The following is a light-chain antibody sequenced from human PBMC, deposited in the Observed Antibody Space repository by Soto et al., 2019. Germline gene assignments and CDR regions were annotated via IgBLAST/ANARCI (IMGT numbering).Light chain of an antibody. V-gene: IGKV1-5*01. CDR1: QSISSW. CDR2: DAS. CDR3: QQYISYWT. J-gene: IGKJ1*01. Sequence: DIQMTPSPSSLSASVGDRVTITCRASQSISSWLAWYQQKPGKAPKLLIYDASSLESGVPSRFSGSGSGTEFTLTISSLQPDDFATYYCQQYISYWTFGQGTKVDIK.